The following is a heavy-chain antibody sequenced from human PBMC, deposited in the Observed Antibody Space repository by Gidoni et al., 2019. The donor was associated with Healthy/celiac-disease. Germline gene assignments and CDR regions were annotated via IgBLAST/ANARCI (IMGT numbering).Heavy chain of an antibody. CDR2: INHSGST. V-gene: IGHV4-34*01. CDR3: ARRTWFGELLPFDY. Sequence: QVQLQQWGAGLLMPSETLSLTCAVYGGSFSGYYWSWLRQPPGKGLEWIGEINHSGSTNYNPSLKSRVTISVDTSKNQFSLKLSSVTAADTAVYYCARRTWFGELLPFDYWGQGTLVTVSS. CDR1: GGSFSGYY. D-gene: IGHD3-10*01. J-gene: IGHJ4*02.